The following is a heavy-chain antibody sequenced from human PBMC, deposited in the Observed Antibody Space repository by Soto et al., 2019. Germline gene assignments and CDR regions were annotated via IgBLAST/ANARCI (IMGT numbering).Heavy chain of an antibody. V-gene: IGHV4-34*01. CDR2: INYSGST. J-gene: IGHJ4*02. Sequence: SETLSLTCAVYGGSFSGYYWSWIRQPPGKGLEWIGEINYSGSTNYNPSFQGQVTISADKSISTAYLQWNSLKASDTAMYYCARGTARSYTVMVYFDYWGQGTLVTVSS. D-gene: IGHD5-18*01. CDR1: GGSFSGYY. CDR3: ARGTARSYTVMVYFDY.